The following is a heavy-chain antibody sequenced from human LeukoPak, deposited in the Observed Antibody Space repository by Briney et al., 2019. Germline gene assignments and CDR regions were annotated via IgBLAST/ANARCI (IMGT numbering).Heavy chain of an antibody. J-gene: IGHJ4*02. V-gene: IGHV3-23*01. CDR1: GFTFSSYA. CDR3: AKGLDYTTYGYYFDY. D-gene: IGHD4-11*01. CDR2: IGAGGTFT. Sequence: TGGSLRLSCTASGFTFSSYAMNWVRQAPGKGLEWVSGIGAGGTFTYYADSVKGRFTISRDNSRNTLYLQMSSLRADDTAVYYCAKGLDYTTYGYYFDYWGQGTLVTVSS.